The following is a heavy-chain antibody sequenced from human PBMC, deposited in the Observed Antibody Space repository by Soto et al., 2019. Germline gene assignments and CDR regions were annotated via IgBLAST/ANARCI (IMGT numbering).Heavy chain of an antibody. CDR3: ARHPLGMVRGVMSYYYGMDV. CDR2: IYYSGST. Sequence: QLQLQESGPGLVKPSETLSLTCTVSGGSISSSSYYWGWIRQPPGKGLEWIGSIYYSGSTYYNPSLKSRVTISVDTSKNQFSLKLSSVTAADTAVYSCARHPLGMVRGVMSYYYGMDVWGQETTVTVSS. CDR1: GGSISSSSYY. D-gene: IGHD3-10*01. V-gene: IGHV4-39*01. J-gene: IGHJ6*02.